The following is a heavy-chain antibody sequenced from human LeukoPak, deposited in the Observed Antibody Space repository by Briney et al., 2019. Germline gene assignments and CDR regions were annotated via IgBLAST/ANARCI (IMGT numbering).Heavy chain of an antibody. CDR2: NNGDGSTT. CDR3: ARDPRNVGLAP. D-gene: IGHD2-15*01. Sequence: GGSLRLSCVASGFSLSGYWMYWVRQAPGKGLMYISRNNGDGSTTNYADVVKGRFTMSIDNVKNTLYLQMHSLRVEDTAVYYCARDPRNVGLAPWGQGTLVTVSS. J-gene: IGHJ5*02. V-gene: IGHV3-74*01. CDR1: GFSLSGYW.